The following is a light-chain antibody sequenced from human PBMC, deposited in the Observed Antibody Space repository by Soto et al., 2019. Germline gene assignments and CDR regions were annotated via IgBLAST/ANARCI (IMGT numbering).Light chain of an antibody. J-gene: IGKJ1*01. CDR2: HDS. CDR1: QSISNW. Sequence: IPLTQSPSTLPASVGDRVTLTCRASQSISNWLAWYQQKPGTAPKLLIYHDSILETAVPSRLSGKGSGTEVTLTSTSLQPGDFATYYCQQYISYSFGQASMAEIK. V-gene: IGKV1-5*01. CDR3: QQYISYS.